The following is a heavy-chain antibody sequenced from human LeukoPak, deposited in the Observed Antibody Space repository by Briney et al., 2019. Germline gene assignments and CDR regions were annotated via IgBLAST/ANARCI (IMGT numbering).Heavy chain of an antibody. CDR3: TRGVGVY. CDR2: IRSKAYGGTT. V-gene: IGHV3-49*05. Sequence: KSGRSLRLSCTASGFTFGDYAVTWFRQAPGKGLEWVGLIRSKAYGGTTEYAASVKGRFTISRDDSKSIAYLQMNSLKIEDTAVYYCTRGVGVYWGQGTLVTVPS. D-gene: IGHD3-16*01. CDR1: GFTFGDYA. J-gene: IGHJ4*02.